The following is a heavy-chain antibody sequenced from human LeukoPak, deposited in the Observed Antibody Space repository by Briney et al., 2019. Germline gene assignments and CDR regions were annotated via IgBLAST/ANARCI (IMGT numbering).Heavy chain of an antibody. V-gene: IGHV3-74*01. CDR3: ARAPSEIGGYYPEYFRH. CDR2: IKSDGST. CDR1: GFTFSSYW. D-gene: IGHD3-22*01. Sequence: GGSLRLSCAASGFTFSSYWVHWVRQAPGKGLVWLSRIKSDGSTNYADSVKGRFTISRDNAKNTLSLQMNSLRAEDTGVYYCARAPSEIGGYYPEYFRHWGQGTLVTVSS. J-gene: IGHJ1*01.